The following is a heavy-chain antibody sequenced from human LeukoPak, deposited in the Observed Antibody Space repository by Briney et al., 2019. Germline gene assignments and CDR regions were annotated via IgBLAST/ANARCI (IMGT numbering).Heavy chain of an antibody. J-gene: IGHJ5*02. CDR1: GYIFTSYD. Sequence: ASVKVSCKASGYIFTSYDINWVRQATGQGLEWMGWMNPNSGNTGYAQKFQGRVTMTRNTSISTAYMELSSLRSEDTAVYYCARGDYDFWSGYQSWFDPWGQGTLVTVSP. CDR3: ARGDYDFWSGYQSWFDP. D-gene: IGHD3-3*01. V-gene: IGHV1-8*01. CDR2: MNPNSGNT.